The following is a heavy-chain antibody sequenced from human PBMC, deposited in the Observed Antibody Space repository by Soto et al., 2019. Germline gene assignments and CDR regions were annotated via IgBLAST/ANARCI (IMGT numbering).Heavy chain of an antibody. CDR2: IKQDGSEK. Sequence: GGSLRLSCAASGFTFSSYWMSWVRQAPGKGLEWVANIKQDGSEKYYVDSVKGRFTISRDNAKNSLYLQMNSLRAEDTAVYYCARKGWRFGVVPRGGLAPWGQGSLVTVSS. CDR1: GFTFSSYW. CDR3: ARKGWRFGVVPRGGLAP. J-gene: IGHJ5*02. V-gene: IGHV3-7*03. D-gene: IGHD3-3*01.